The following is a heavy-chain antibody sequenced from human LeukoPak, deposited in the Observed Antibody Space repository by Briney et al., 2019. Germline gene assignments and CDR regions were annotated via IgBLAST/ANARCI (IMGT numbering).Heavy chain of an antibody. CDR3: ARDRGSGSYVNYFDY. D-gene: IGHD1-26*01. Sequence: ASVKVSCKASGYTFTSYGISWVRQAPGQGLEWMGWISAYNGNTNYAQKLQGRVTMTTDTSTSTAYMELRSLRPDDTAVYYCARDRGSGSYVNYFDYWGQGTLVTVSS. CDR1: GYTFTSYG. J-gene: IGHJ4*02. V-gene: IGHV1-18*01. CDR2: ISAYNGNT.